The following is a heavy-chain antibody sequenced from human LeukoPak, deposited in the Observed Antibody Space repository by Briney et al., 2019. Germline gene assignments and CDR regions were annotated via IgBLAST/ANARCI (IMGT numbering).Heavy chain of an antibody. CDR1: GGSFSGYY. CDR2: INHSGST. D-gene: IGHD3-9*01. Sequence: SETLSLTCAVYGGSFSGYYWSWIRQPPGKGLEWIGEINHSGSTNYNPSLKSRVTISVDTSKNQFSLKLSSVTAADTAVYYCARDLWVNCDILTGYVYWGHGPLVTVAS. V-gene: IGHV4-34*01. J-gene: IGHJ1*01. CDR3: ARDLWVNCDILTGYVY.